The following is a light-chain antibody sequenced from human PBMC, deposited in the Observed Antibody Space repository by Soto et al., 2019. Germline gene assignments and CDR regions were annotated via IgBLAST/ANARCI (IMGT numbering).Light chain of an antibody. CDR1: PSNIGAGFD. V-gene: IGLV1-40*01. CDR3: QSYDSSLSGSEV. Sequence: QSVLTQPPSVSGAPGQRITISCTGSPSNIGAGFDVHWYQQFPGTAPKLLIYGTTSRPSGVPDRFSGSQSGTSASLAITGLQAGDEADYYCQSYDSSLSGSEVFGGGTQLTV. CDR2: GTT. J-gene: IGLJ2*01.